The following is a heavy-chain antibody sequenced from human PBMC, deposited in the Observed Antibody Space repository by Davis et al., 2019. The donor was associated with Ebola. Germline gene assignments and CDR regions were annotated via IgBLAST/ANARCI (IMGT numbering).Heavy chain of an antibody. J-gene: IGHJ6*01. CDR2: ISWNSGFI. D-gene: IGHD3-16*01. CDR3: TKGADLPCYYYGMDV. Sequence: SLKISCAASGFKFDGYAMHWVRQVPGKGLEWVSCISWNSGFIAYADSVKGRFTVSRDNARNSLYLRINTLKPEDTASYYCTKGADLPCYYYGMDVWGQGTTVTVSS. V-gene: IGHV3-9*01. CDR1: GFKFDGYA.